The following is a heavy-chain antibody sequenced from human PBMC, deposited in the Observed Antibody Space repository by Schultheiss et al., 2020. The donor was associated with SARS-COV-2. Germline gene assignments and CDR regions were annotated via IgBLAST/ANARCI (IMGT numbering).Heavy chain of an antibody. J-gene: IGHJ4*02. Sequence: SETLSLTCAVYGGSFSGYYWSWIRQPPGKGLEWIGEINHSGGTNYNPSLKSRVTISVDTSKNQFSLKLSSVTAADTAVYYCARSYGSGSYLTPNFDYWGQGTLVTVSS. V-gene: IGHV4-34*01. D-gene: IGHD3-10*01. CDR2: INHSGGT. CDR3: ARSYGSGSYLTPNFDY. CDR1: GGSFSGYY.